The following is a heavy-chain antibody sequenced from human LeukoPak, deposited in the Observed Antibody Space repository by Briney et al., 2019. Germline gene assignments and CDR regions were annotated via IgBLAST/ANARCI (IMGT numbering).Heavy chain of an antibody. CDR3: ARDDGRGVVTPY. J-gene: IGHJ4*02. D-gene: IGHD2-21*02. CDR2: IYYSGST. Sequence: SQTLSLTCTVSGGSISSGGYYWSWIRQHPGKGLEWIGYIYYSGSTYYNPSLKSRVTISVDTSKNQFSLNLISVTAADTAVYYCARDDGRGVVTPYWGQGTLVTVSS. V-gene: IGHV4-31*03. CDR1: GGSISSGGYY.